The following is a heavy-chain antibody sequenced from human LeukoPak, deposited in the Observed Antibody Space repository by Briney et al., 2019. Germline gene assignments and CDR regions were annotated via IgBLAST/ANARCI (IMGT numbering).Heavy chain of an antibody. CDR2: INPNSGGT. D-gene: IGHD3-3*01. J-gene: IGHJ5*02. CDR3: ARECIPRLVHWFDP. V-gene: IGHV1-2*02. CDR1: GYTFTGYY. Sequence: GASVKVSCKASGYTFTGYYMHWVRQAPGQGLEWMGWINPNSGGTNYAQKFQGRVTMTRDTSISTAYMELSRLRSDDTAVYYCARECIPRLVHWFDPWGQGTLVTVSS.